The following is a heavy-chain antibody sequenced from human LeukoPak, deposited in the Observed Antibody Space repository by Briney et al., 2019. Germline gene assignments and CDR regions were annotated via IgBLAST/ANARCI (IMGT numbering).Heavy chain of an antibody. Sequence: PGGSLRLSCAASGFTFNTYWMHWVRQAPRKGLVWVARVHREGTTTAYADSVKGRFTISRDNAKNTLYLQMTNLRAEDTAVYYCARDSDWILFDYWGRGTLVTVSS. CDR3: ARDSDWILFDY. D-gene: IGHD3/OR15-3a*01. V-gene: IGHV3-74*03. J-gene: IGHJ4*02. CDR2: VHREGTTT. CDR1: GFTFNTYW.